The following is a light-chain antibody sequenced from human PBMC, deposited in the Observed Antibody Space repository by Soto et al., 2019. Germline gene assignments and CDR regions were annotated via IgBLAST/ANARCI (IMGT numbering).Light chain of an antibody. CDR1: QSVSSNY. CDR2: AVS. Sequence: EIVLTQSPGTLSLSPGERATLTCRASQSVSSNYLSWYQKKPGQAPRLLMYAVSTRATGTPDRFSGSGSGTDFTPTISGLEPEDFGVYYCQQYVPSPAIIFGQGTRLEIK. J-gene: IGKJ5*01. CDR3: QQYVPSPAII. V-gene: IGKV3-20*01.